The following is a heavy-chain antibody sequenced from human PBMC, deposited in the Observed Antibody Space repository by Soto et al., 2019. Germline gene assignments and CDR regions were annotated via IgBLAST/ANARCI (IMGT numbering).Heavy chain of an antibody. D-gene: IGHD2-2*01. CDR3: ARDRGYCSSTSCLFYYYYGMEV. CDR2: IIPIFGTA. CDR1: GGTFSSYA. J-gene: IGHJ6*02. V-gene: IGHV1-69*01. Sequence: QVQLAQSGAEVKKPGSSVKVSCKASGGTFSSYAISWVRQAPGQGLEWMGGIIPIFGTANYAQKFQGRVTITADESTSTAYMELSSLRSEDTAVYYCARDRGYCSSTSCLFYYYYGMEVWGQGTTVTVSS.